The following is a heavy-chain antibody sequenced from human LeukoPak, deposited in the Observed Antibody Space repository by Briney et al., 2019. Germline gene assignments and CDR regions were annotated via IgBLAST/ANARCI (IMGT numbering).Heavy chain of an antibody. CDR3: ARDDGDYYYYGMDV. Sequence: GGSLRLSCAASGFTVSSNYMSWVRQAPGKGLEWVSVIYSGGSTYYADSVKGRFTISRDNSKNTLYLQMNSLRAEDTAVYYCARDDGDYYYYGMDVWGQGTTVTVSS. CDR2: IYSGGST. V-gene: IGHV3-66*01. CDR1: GFTVSSNY. J-gene: IGHJ6*02. D-gene: IGHD4-17*01.